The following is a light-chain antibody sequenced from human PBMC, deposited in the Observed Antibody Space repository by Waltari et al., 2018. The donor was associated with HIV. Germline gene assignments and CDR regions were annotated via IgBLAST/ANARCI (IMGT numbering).Light chain of an antibody. Sequence: QSILTQPPSVSAAPGQKVTISCSGDNSNLGNNFVSWYQQVPGRAPRLLIYDNEKRPSGISDRFYASKAGVSATLGIAGLQIVDEADYYCGTWDSSLSLYVFGPGTTVAVL. J-gene: IGLJ1*01. CDR1: NSNLGNNF. CDR3: GTWDSSLSLYV. V-gene: IGLV1-51*01. CDR2: DNE.